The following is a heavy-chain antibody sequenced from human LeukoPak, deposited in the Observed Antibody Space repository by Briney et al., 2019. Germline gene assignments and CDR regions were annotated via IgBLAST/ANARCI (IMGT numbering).Heavy chain of an antibody. CDR3: ATQGEHSYDSNRSGYFQH. D-gene: IGHD3-22*01. CDR1: GFTFSSYS. J-gene: IGHJ1*01. Sequence: AGGSLRLSCAASGFTFSSYSMNWVRQALGKGLEWVSSISSSSSNIYYADSVKGRFTISRDNAKNSLYLQMNSLRAEDTAVYYCATQGEHSYDSNRSGYFQHWGQGTLVTVSS. V-gene: IGHV3-21*01. CDR2: ISSSSSNI.